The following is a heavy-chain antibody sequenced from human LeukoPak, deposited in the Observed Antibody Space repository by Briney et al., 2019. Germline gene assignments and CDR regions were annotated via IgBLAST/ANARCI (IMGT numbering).Heavy chain of an antibody. CDR2: IYYSGST. V-gene: IGHV4-59*01. D-gene: IGHD2-2*01. Sequence: PSETLSLSCTVSGGSISGYYWSWIRQPPGKGQEWIGYIYYSGSTNYNPSLKSRVTISVDTSKNQFSLKLSSVTAADTAVYYCARDAVPAAMAGANWFDPWGQGTLVTVSS. CDR3: ARDAVPAAMAGANWFDP. J-gene: IGHJ5*02. CDR1: GGSISGYY.